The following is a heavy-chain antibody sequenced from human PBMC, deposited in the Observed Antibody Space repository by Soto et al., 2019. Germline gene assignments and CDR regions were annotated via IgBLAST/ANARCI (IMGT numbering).Heavy chain of an antibody. CDR1: GGTFSSYA. D-gene: IGHD5-18*01. CDR3: ARLMEKGVDTAY. CDR2: IIPIFGTA. J-gene: IGHJ4*02. Sequence: QVQLVQSGAEVKKPGSSVKVSCKASGGTFSSYAISWVRQAPGQGLEWMGGIIPIFGTANYAQKFQGRVTIPADKTTSTAYMELSSLRSEDTAVYYCARLMEKGVDTAYWGQGTLVTVSS. V-gene: IGHV1-69*06.